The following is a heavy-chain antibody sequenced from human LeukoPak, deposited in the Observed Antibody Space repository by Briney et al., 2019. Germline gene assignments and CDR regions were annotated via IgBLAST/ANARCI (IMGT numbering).Heavy chain of an antibody. V-gene: IGHV5-51*01. CDR2: IYPGDSDT. Sequence: GESLKISCKGSGYSFTSYWIGWVRQMPGKGLEWMGIIYPGDSDTRYSPSFQGQVTISADKSISTAYLQWSSLKASDTAMYYCARVGCSGGSCYHSRVTAMDVWGKGTTVTVSS. J-gene: IGHJ6*03. CDR3: ARVGCSGGSCYHSRVTAMDV. D-gene: IGHD2-15*01. CDR1: GYSFTSYW.